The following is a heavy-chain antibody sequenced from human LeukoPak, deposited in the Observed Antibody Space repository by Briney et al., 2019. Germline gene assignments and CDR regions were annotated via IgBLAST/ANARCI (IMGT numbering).Heavy chain of an antibody. V-gene: IGHV4-61*02. Sequence: PSQTLSLTCTVSGGSISSGSYYWSWIRQPAGKGLEWIGRIYTSGSTNYNPSLKSRVTISVDTSKNQFSLKLSSVTAADTAVYYCASPVLLWFGGFDYWGQGTLVTVSS. CDR2: IYTSGST. CDR1: GGSISSGSYY. CDR3: ASPVLLWFGGFDY. D-gene: IGHD3-10*01. J-gene: IGHJ4*02.